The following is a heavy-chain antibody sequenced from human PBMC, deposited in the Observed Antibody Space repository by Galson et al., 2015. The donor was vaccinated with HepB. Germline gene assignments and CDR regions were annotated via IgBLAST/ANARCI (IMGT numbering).Heavy chain of an antibody. Sequence: SLRLSCAASGFTFSSYGMHWVRQAPGKGLEWVAVMSSDGSYKNYADSVKGRFTISRDNSKNTLYLQMNRLRVEDTAVYYCAKDRPSKAVTDYYYGLHAWGQGTTVTVSS. V-gene: IGHV3-30*18. CDR1: GFTFSSYG. J-gene: IGHJ6*02. CDR3: AKDRPSKAVTDYYYGLHA. D-gene: IGHD4-11*01. CDR2: MSSDGSYK.